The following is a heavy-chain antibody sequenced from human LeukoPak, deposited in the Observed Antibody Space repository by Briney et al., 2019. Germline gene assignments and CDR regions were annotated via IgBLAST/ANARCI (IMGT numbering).Heavy chain of an antibody. J-gene: IGHJ4*02. V-gene: IGHV1-69*10. D-gene: IGHD2-2*01. CDR2: IIPILGIA. CDR3: ARESRTVVPAATIGFGLGDY. CDR1: GGTFSGYA. Sequence: SVTVSCKASGGTFSGYAISWVRQAPGQGLEWMGRIIPILGIANYAQKFQGRVTITADKSTSTAYMELSSLRSEDTAVYYCARESRTVVPAATIGFGLGDYWGQGTLVTVSS.